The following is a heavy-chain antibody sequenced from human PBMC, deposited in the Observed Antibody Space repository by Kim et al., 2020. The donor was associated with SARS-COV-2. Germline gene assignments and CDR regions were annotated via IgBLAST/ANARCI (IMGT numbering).Heavy chain of an antibody. CDR3: VRGRGGPTVVTPNRNWYFDL. V-gene: IGHV3-23*01. D-gene: IGHD4-17*01. CDR1: GSTFSHHG. J-gene: IGHJ2*01. CDR2: IGDKSGRT. Sequence: GGSLRLSCAASGSTFSHHGIAWVRQPPGKGLEWVAGIGDKSGRTYYADSVRDRFIVSRDNSDQTTQMQMNNLRLDDTAVYYCVRGRGGPTVVTPNRNWYFDLWGRGTLVTVSS.